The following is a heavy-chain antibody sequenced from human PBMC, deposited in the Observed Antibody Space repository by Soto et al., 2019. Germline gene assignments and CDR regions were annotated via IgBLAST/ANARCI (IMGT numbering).Heavy chain of an antibody. CDR3: ARSTGSGFRPGTHRFNWFDP. J-gene: IGHJ5*02. CDR1: GVTFSSFA. Sequence: QVQLVQSGAEVKQPGSSVKVSCQASGVTFSSFAISWVRQAPGQGLEWMGGIIPIFRTPNYAQNFQGRVTITADESTSSAYMELSRLRSEDTAVYYCARSTGSGFRPGTHRFNWFDPWGQEPWSPSPQ. CDR2: IIPIFRTP. D-gene: IGHD5-12*01. V-gene: IGHV1-69*01.